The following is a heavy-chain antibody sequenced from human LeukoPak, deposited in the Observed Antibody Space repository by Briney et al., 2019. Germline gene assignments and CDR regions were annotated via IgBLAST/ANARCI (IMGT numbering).Heavy chain of an antibody. CDR1: GGSISSSNW. V-gene: IGHV4-4*02. CDR2: IYHSGST. CDR3: AREVPPYYYGSGGSDY. Sequence: PSETLSLTCAVSGGSISSSNWWSWVRQPPGKGLEWIGEIYHSGSTNYNPSLKSRVTISVDTSKNQFSLKLSSVTAADTAVYYCAREVPPYYYGSGGSDYWGQGTLVTVSS. D-gene: IGHD3-10*01. J-gene: IGHJ4*02.